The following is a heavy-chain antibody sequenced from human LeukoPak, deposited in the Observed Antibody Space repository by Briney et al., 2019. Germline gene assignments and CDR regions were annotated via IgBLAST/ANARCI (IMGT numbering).Heavy chain of an antibody. J-gene: IGHJ6*02. Sequence: PGRSLRLSCTASGFTFGDYAMSWVRQAPGKGLEWVGFIRSKAYGGTTEYAASVKGRFTISRDDSKSIAYLQMNSLKTEVTAVYYCTRDLTTVTGFGYYGMDVWGQGTTVTVSS. V-gene: IGHV3-49*04. CDR1: GFTFGDYA. CDR3: TRDLTTVTGFGYYGMDV. CDR2: IRSKAYGGTT. D-gene: IGHD4-17*01.